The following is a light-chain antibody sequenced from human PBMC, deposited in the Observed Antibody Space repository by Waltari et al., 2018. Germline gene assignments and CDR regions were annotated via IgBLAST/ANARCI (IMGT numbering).Light chain of an antibody. J-gene: IGLJ2*01. V-gene: IGLV1-47*01. CDR3: AAWDDSLSTLL. Sequence: QSVLTQAPSASGTPGQRVTISCSGSSSNIGGTRHVSWYQQLPGTAPRLLNYRNNKRPSGVPDRFSGSKSGKSASLAISGLRSEDEADYYCAAWDDSLSTLLFGGGTKLTVL. CDR1: SSNIGGTRH. CDR2: RNN.